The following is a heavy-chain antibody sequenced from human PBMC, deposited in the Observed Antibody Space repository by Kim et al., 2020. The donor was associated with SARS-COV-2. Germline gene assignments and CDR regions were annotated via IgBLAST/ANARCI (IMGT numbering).Heavy chain of an antibody. CDR3: ARYSVDCSGGSCLTNWFDP. J-gene: IGHJ5*02. CDR2: MNPNSGNT. V-gene: IGHV1-8*01. D-gene: IGHD2-15*01. CDR1: GYTFTSYD. Sequence: ASVKVSCKASGYTFTSYDINWVRQATGQGLEWMGWMNPNSGNTGYAQKFQGRVTMTRNTSISTAYMELSSLRSEDTAVYYCARYSVDCSGGSCLTNWFDPWGQGTLVTVSS.